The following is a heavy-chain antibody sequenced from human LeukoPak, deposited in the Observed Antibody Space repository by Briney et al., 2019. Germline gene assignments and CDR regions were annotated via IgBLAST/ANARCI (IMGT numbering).Heavy chain of an antibody. Sequence: GGSLRLSCAASGFMFSSFAMNWVRQAPGKGLEWLSAVTGGGGSTYYADSVKGRFTISRDNSRNTLYLQLNSLRAEDTALYFCAKDRPTYGSGSPIDSWGQGTLVTVSS. CDR2: VTGGGGST. D-gene: IGHD3-10*01. CDR3: AKDRPTYGSGSPIDS. CDR1: GFMFSSFA. V-gene: IGHV3-23*01. J-gene: IGHJ4*02.